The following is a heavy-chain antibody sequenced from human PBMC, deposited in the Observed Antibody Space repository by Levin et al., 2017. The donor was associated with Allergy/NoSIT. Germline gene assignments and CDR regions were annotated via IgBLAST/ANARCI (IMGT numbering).Heavy chain of an antibody. CDR2: ISYDGSNK. J-gene: IGHJ5*02. CDR1: GFTFSSYA. V-gene: IGHV3-30-3*01. CDR3: ARESRGYCSGGSCYNWFDP. D-gene: IGHD2-15*01. Sequence: GGSLRLSCAASGFTFSSYAMHWVRQAPGKGLEWVAVISYDGSNKYYADSVKGRFTISRDNSKNTLYLQMNSLRAEDTAVYYCARESRGYCSGGSCYNWFDPWGQGTLVTVSS.